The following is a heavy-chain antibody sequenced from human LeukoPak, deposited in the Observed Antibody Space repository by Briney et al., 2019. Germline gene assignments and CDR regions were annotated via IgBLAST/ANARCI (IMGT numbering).Heavy chain of an antibody. D-gene: IGHD3-9*01. CDR2: IYYSGST. CDR3: ARAGLYYDILTGPPSGDAFDI. J-gene: IGHJ3*02. V-gene: IGHV4-59*01. Sequence: SETLSLTCTGSGGSISSYYWSWIRQPPGKGLEWIGYIYYSGSTNYNPSLKSRVTISVDTSKNQFSLKLSSVTAADTAVYHCARAGLYYDILTGPPSGDAFDIWGQGTMVTVSS. CDR1: GGSISSYY.